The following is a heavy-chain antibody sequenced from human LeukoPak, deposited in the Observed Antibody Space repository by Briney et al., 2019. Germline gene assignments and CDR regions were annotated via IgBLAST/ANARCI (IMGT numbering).Heavy chain of an antibody. D-gene: IGHD5-24*01. CDR1: DTSLISSSYY. CDR3: ARGRRDGYRLNWFDA. V-gene: IGHV4-39*07. CDR2: IYYTGSA. J-gene: IGHJ5*02. Sequence: SETLSLTCSVSDTSLISSSYYWAWIRQPPGMRLEWIGSIYYTGSASYKSSLKSRVTISLGTSKRQFSLRLTSVAAADTAVYYCARGRRDGYRLNWFDAWGQGTLLSVSS.